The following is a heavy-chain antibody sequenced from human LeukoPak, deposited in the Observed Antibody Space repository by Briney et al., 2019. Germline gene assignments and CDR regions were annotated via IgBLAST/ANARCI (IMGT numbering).Heavy chain of an antibody. Sequence: PGGSLRLSCAASGFTFSSYAMSWVRQAPGKGLEWVSAISGSGGSTYYADSVKGRFTISRDNSKNTLYLQMNSLRAEDTAVYYCARMVTMIVVVITNYFVYWGQGTLVTVSS. CDR1: GFTFSSYA. V-gene: IGHV3-23*01. CDR3: ARMVTMIVVVITNYFVY. CDR2: ISGSGGST. D-gene: IGHD3-22*01. J-gene: IGHJ4*02.